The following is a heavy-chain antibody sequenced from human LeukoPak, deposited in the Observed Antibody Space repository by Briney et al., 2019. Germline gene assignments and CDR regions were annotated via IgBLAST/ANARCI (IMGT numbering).Heavy chain of an antibody. V-gene: IGHV4-4*02. CDR2: IYHSGST. Sequence: SETLSLTCAVSGGSISSSNWWSWVRQPPGKGLEWIGEIYHSGSTNYNLSLKSRVTISVDTSKNQFSLKLSSVTAADTAVYYCARFSGAVTMVRGPPDDAFDIWGQGTMVTVSS. CDR1: GGSISSSNW. D-gene: IGHD3-10*01. CDR3: ARFSGAVTMVRGPPDDAFDI. J-gene: IGHJ3*02.